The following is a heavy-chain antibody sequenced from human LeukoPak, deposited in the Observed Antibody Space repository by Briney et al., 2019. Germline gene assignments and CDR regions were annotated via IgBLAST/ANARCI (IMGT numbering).Heavy chain of an antibody. CDR1: GYTFTGYY. CDR2: INPNSGDT. J-gene: IGHJ4*02. CDR3: ARGDVAPGY. V-gene: IGHV1-2*02. Sequence: GASVTVSCKASGYTFTGYYIHWVRQAPGQGLEWMGRINPNSGDTNYAQKFQGKVTMTRDTSISTVYMDLRSLRSDDTAVYYCARGDVAPGYWGQGTLVTVSS. D-gene: IGHD5-24*01.